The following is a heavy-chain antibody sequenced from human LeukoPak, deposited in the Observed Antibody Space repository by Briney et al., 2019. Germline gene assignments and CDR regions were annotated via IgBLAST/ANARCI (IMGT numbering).Heavy chain of an antibody. J-gene: IGHJ4*02. CDR2: IWYDGSNK. V-gene: IGHV3-33*01. CDR3: ARDSGGYYYDSSGYYDY. Sequence: GGSLRLSCAASGFTFSSYGMHWVRQAPGKGLEWVAVIWYDGSNKYYADSVKGRFTISRDNSKNTLYLQMNSLRAEDTAVYYCARDSGGYYYDSSGYYDYWGQGTLVTVSS. D-gene: IGHD3-22*01. CDR1: GFTFSSYG.